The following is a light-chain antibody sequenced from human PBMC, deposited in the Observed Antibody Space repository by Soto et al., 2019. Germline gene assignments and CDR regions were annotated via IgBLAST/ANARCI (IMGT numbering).Light chain of an antibody. V-gene: IGLV2-11*01. Sequence: QSVLTQPRSVSGSPGQSVTISCTGTSSDFGGYNYVSWYQQYPGKAPKVMIYAVTKRPSGVPDRISGSKSGNTASLTISGLQAEDEADYYCCSYAGSYTHYVFGTGTKVTV. CDR1: SSDFGGYNY. CDR2: AVT. J-gene: IGLJ1*01. CDR3: CSYAGSYTHYV.